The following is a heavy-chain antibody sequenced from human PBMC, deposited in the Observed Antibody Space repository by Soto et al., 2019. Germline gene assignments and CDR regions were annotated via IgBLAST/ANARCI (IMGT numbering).Heavy chain of an antibody. J-gene: IGHJ4*02. CDR2: TYYRSKWYN. CDR1: WYRFSIDKFA. CDR3: AREDYDHSSYSFDY. V-gene: IGHV6-1*01. D-gene: IGHD3-22*01. Sequence: SQTLSLTCASSWYRFSIDKFALDLIRHSAWRGLEWLGRTYYRSKWYNDYILSVKSRVTINPDTSKNQLYLQLNSVTPEETAVYYCAREDYDHSSYSFDYWGQRIMVTVSS.